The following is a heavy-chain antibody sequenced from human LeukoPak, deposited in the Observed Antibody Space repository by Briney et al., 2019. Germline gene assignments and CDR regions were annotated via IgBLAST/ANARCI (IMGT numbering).Heavy chain of an antibody. CDR1: GFTFSSYA. CDR2: ISWNSGSI. CDR3: AKSTSYYDSSGYTDY. D-gene: IGHD3-22*01. V-gene: IGHV3-9*01. Sequence: GGSLRLSCAASGFTFSSYAMHWVRQAPGKGLEWVSGISWNSGSIGYADSVKGRFTISRDNAKNSLYLQMNSLRAEDTALYYCAKSTSYYDSSGYTDYWGQGTLVTVSS. J-gene: IGHJ4*02.